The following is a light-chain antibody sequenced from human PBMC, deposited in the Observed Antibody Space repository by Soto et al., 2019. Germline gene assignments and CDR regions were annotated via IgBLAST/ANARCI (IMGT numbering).Light chain of an antibody. Sequence: ETVMTQSPDTLSVSPGESATLSCRASQTVSLNSLAWYQQKPGQAPRLLIYGTMIRATDVPGRFSGGGSGTDFTLTISRLEPEDFAVYYCQQYEKSSVTFGPGTKV. J-gene: IGKJ3*01. CDR3: QQYEKSSVT. CDR1: QTVSLNS. V-gene: IGKV3-20*01. CDR2: GTM.